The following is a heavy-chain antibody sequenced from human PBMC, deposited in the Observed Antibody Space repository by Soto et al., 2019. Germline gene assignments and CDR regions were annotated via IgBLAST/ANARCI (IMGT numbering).Heavy chain of an antibody. CDR2: ISSYNGNT. CDR3: ARGPRYCSITPCFSGVTCLDP. D-gene: IGHD2-2*01. J-gene: IGHJ5*02. CDR1: GYIFTSYG. Sequence: ASVKVSCKASGYIFTSYGISWVRQSPGQGLEWMGWISSYNGNTKYAQEVQGRVTMTTDTSTSTTYMELRSLRSDDTAVYYCARGPRYCSITPCFSGVTCLDPWG. V-gene: IGHV1-18*04.